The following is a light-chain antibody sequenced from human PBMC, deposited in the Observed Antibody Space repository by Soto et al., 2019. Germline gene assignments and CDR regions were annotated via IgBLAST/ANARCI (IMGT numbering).Light chain of an antibody. J-gene: IGKJ5*01. V-gene: IGKV3-20*01. CDR3: NQYGSSPHT. Sequence: EIVLTQSPATLSLSPGERATLSRRASQNINNYLGWYQQKPGQAPRLXISVPYSRATGIPDRFSGSGSGTDFTLTISRLEPEDFAVYYCNQYGSSPHTFGQGTRLEIK. CDR1: QNINNY. CDR2: VPY.